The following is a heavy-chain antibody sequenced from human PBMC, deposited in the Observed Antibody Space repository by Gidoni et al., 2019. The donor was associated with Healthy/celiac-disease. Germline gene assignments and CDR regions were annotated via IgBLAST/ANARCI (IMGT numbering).Heavy chain of an antibody. J-gene: IGHJ6*02. D-gene: IGHD6-13*01. CDR2: ISSSSSYT. CDR3: ARWPGGSSWYVRYYYGMDV. CDR1: GFTFSDYY. V-gene: IGHV3-11*05. Sequence: QVQLVESGGGLVKPGGSLRLSCAASGFTFSDYYMSWIRQAPGKGLEWVSYISSSSSYTNYADSVKGRFTISRDNAKNSLYLQMNSLRAEDTAVYYCARWPGGSSWYVRYYYGMDVWGQGTTVTVSS.